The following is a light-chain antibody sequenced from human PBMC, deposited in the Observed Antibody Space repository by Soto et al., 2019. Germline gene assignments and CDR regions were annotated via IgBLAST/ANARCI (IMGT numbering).Light chain of an antibody. CDR1: QDITTY. J-gene: IGKJ1*01. CDR3: QKYDAAPWT. V-gene: IGKV1-27*01. Sequence: DIQMTQSPSSLSASVGDGVTMTCRASQDITTYLAWYQQKPGKVPKLLIYAASTLQSGVPSRFTGSGSGTDFTLTISSLQSEDVATYYCQKYDAAPWTFGQGTKVDIK. CDR2: AAS.